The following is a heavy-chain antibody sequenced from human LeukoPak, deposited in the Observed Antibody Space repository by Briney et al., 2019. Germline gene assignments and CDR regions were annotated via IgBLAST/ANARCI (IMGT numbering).Heavy chain of an antibody. CDR3: VRDGGASDFTRRSTFEI. Sequence: SETLSLSCTVSGVSVSNSRVYWGWIRQTPGEGLEWIGSIYYNGRTYYNPSLKSRVTISVDTPKNQFSLRLTSVTAADTAVYYCVRDGGASDFTRRSTFEIWGQGTLVTVSS. CDR2: IYYNGRT. J-gene: IGHJ4*02. V-gene: IGHV4-39*07. CDR1: GVSVSNSRVY. D-gene: IGHD5-12*01.